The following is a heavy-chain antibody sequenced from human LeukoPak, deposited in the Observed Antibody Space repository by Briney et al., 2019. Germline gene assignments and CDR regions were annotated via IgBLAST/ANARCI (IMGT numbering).Heavy chain of an antibody. Sequence: ASVKVSCKASGYTFTKYVVHWVRQAPGQRPEWMGWFNAGNGDTEYSQNFQDRVTITRDTSASTAYMELSSLTSEDTALYYCARDDCGDTCYPGGYWGQGTLVTVSS. CDR2: FNAGNGDT. J-gene: IGHJ4*02. V-gene: IGHV1-3*01. CDR3: ARDDCGDTCYPGGY. CDR1: GYTFTKYV. D-gene: IGHD2-21*01.